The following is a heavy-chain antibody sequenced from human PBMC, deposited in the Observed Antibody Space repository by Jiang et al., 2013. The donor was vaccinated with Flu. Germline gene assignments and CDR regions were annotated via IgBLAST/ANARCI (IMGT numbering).Heavy chain of an antibody. Sequence: GAEVKKPGASVKVSCKASGYTFTSYDINWVRQATGQGLEWMGWMNPNSGNTGYAQKFQGRVTMTRNTSISTAYMELSSLRSEDTAVYYCASSKAFRGVIITHHTNYYYYGMDVWGQGTTVTVSS. D-gene: IGHD3-10*01. CDR1: GYTFTSYD. CDR3: ASSKAFRGVIITHHTNYYYYGMDV. J-gene: IGHJ6*02. CDR2: MNPNSGNT. V-gene: IGHV1-8*01.